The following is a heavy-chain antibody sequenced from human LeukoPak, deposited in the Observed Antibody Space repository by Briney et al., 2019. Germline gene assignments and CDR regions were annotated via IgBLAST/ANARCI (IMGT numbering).Heavy chain of an antibody. CDR2: INHSGST. J-gene: IGHJ6*03. Sequence: PSETLSLTCAVYGGSFSGYYWSWIRQPPGKGLEWIGEINHSGSTNYNPSLKSRVTISVDTSKNQFSLKLSSVTAADTAVYYCARDERGNYYMDVWGKGTTVTVSS. CDR1: GGSFSGYY. V-gene: IGHV4-34*01. D-gene: IGHD1-26*01. CDR3: ARDERGNYYMDV.